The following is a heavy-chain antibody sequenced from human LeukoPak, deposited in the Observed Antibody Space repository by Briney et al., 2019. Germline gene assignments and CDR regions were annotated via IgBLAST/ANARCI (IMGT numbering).Heavy chain of an antibody. CDR2: IYYSGST. J-gene: IGHJ4*02. V-gene: IGHV4-30-4*08. Sequence: SETLSLTCTVSGGSISSGDYYWSWIRQPPGKGLEWIGYIYYSGSTSYNPSLKSRVTISVDTSKTQFSLKLSSVTAADTAVYYCARAGYGRYSYGRYDYWGQGTLVTVSS. D-gene: IGHD5-18*01. CDR1: GGSISSGDYY. CDR3: ARAGYGRYSYGRYDY.